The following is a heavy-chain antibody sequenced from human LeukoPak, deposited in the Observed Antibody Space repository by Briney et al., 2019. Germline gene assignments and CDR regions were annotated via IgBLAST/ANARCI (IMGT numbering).Heavy chain of an antibody. D-gene: IGHD3-9*01. CDR1: GFTFSSYS. V-gene: IGHV3-21*01. CDR3: ARDILTSIDY. CDR2: ISSSSSYI. J-gene: IGHJ4*02. Sequence: GGSPRLSCAASGFTFSSYSMNWVRQAPGKGLEWVSSISSSSSYIHYADSVKGRFTISRDNAKNSQYLQMNSLRAEDTAVYYCARDILTSIDYWGQGTLVTVSS.